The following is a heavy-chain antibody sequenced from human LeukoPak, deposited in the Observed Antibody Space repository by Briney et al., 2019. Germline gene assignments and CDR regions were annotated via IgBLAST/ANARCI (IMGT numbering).Heavy chain of an antibody. CDR1: GYTFTSYG. J-gene: IGHJ4*02. Sequence: ASVKVSRKASGYTFTSYGISWVRQAPGQGLEWMGWISAYNGNTNYAQKLQGRVTMTTDTSTSTAYMELRSLRSDDTAVYYCARDKRYSSGWYDDYWGQGTLVTVSS. CDR2: ISAYNGNT. D-gene: IGHD6-19*01. V-gene: IGHV1-18*01. CDR3: ARDKRYSSGWYDDY.